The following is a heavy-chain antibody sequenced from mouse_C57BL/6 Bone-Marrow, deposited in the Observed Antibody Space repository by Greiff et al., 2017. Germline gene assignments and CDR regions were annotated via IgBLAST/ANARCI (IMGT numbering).Heavy chain of an antibody. CDR2: INPNNGGT. Sequence: VQLQQSGPELVKPGASVKMSCKASGYTFTDYNMHWVKQSHGKSLEWIGYINPNNGGTSYNQKFKGKATLTVNKSSSTAYMELRSLTSEDSAVYYCARGLYYYGSSAYWGQGTLVTVSA. CDR1: GYTFTDYN. D-gene: IGHD1-1*01. CDR3: ARGLYYYGSSAY. V-gene: IGHV1-22*01. J-gene: IGHJ3*01.